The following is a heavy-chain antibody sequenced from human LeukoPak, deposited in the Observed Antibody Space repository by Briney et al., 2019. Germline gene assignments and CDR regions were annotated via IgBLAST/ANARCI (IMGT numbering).Heavy chain of an antibody. V-gene: IGHV3-15*01. Sequence: GGSLRLYCAASGFTFSNAWMSWVRQAPGKGLEWVGRIKSKTDGGTTDYAAPVKGRFTISRDDSKNTLYLQMNSLKTEDTAVYYCTTDIVVVTAIFYLWGQGTLVTVSS. D-gene: IGHD2-21*02. CDR2: IKSKTDGGTT. J-gene: IGHJ5*02. CDR3: TTDIVVVTAIFYL. CDR1: GFTFSNAW.